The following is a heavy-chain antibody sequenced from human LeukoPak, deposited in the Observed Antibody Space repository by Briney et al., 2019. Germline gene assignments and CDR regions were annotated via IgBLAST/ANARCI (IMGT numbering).Heavy chain of an antibody. CDR1: GFTFSSYG. J-gene: IGHJ4*02. V-gene: IGHV3-33*06. Sequence: GRSLRLSCAASGFTFSSYGMHWVRQAPGKGLEWVAVIWYDGSNKYYADSVKGRFTISRDNSKNTLYLQMNSLRAEDTAVYYCAKDRSGSPFDYWGQGTLVTVSS. CDR2: IWYDGSNK. CDR3: AKDRSGSPFDY. D-gene: IGHD1-26*01.